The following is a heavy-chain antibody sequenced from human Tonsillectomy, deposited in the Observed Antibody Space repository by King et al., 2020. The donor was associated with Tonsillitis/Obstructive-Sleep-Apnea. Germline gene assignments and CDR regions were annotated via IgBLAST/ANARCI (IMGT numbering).Heavy chain of an antibody. Sequence: QLVQSGSELKKPGASVKVSCKASGYTFTSYAMNWVRQAPGQGLEWMGWINTNTGNPTYAQGFTGRFVFSLDTSVSTAYLQISSLKAEDTAVYYCAIPPWGPNQLLSDYYYYMDVWGKGTTVTVSS. J-gene: IGHJ6*03. V-gene: IGHV7-4-1*02. D-gene: IGHD2-2*01. CDR3: AIPPWGPNQLLSDYYYYMDV. CDR2: INTNTGNP. CDR1: GYTFTSYA.